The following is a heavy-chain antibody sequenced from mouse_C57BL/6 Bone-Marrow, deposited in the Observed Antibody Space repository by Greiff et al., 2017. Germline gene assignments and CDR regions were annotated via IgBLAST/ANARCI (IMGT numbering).Heavy chain of an antibody. CDR3: ARRKGPCWYFDV. J-gene: IGHJ1*03. V-gene: IGHV1-52*01. Sequence: QVQLQQPGAELVRPGSSVKLSCKASGYTFTSYWMHWVKQRPIQGLEWIGNIDPSDSETHYNQKFKDKATLTVDKSSSTAYMQLSSLTSEDSAVYYCARRKGPCWYFDVWGTGTTVTVSS. D-gene: IGHD3-3*01. CDR2: IDPSDSET. CDR1: GYTFTSYW.